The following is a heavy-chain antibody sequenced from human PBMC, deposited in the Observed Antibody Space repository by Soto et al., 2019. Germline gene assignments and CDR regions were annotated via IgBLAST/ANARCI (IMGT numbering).Heavy chain of an antibody. Sequence: EVQLLESGGGLVQPGGSLRLSCAASGFTFSSYAMSWVHQAPGKGLAWVSAISGGTSSTYYADSVKGRFTISRDNSKNTLYLQMNSLRAEDTAVYYCAKERWAAAGTPTLDYWGQGTLVTVSS. J-gene: IGHJ4*02. D-gene: IGHD6-13*01. V-gene: IGHV3-23*01. CDR3: AKERWAAAGTPTLDY. CDR2: ISGGTSST. CDR1: GFTFSSYA.